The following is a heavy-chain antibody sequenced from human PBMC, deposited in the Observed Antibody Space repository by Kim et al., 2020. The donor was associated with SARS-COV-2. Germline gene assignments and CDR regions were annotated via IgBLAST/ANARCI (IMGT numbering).Heavy chain of an antibody. CDR2: IYYSGST. J-gene: IGHJ4*02. CDR3: ARGGIIAAAANLGVGLTFDY. D-gene: IGHD6-13*01. Sequence: SETLSLTCTVSGGSISSYYWSWIRQPPGKGLEWIGYIYYSGSTNYNPSLKSRVTISVDTSKNQFSLKLSSVTAADTAVYYCARGGIIAAAANLGVGLTFDYWGQGTLVTVSS. V-gene: IGHV4-59*01. CDR1: GGSISSYY.